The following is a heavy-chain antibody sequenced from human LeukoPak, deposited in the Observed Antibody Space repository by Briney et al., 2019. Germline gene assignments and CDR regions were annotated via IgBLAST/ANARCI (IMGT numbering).Heavy chain of an antibody. CDR2: IRYDGSNK. V-gene: IGHV3-30*02. CDR3: AKGYSGSRYMDV. D-gene: IGHD3-10*01. Sequence: GGSLRLSCAASGFTFSSYGMHWVRQAPGKGLVWVAFIRYDGSNKYYADSVKGRFTISRDNSKNTLYLQMNSLRAEDTAVYYCAKGYSGSRYMDVWGKGTTVTVSS. CDR1: GFTFSSYG. J-gene: IGHJ6*03.